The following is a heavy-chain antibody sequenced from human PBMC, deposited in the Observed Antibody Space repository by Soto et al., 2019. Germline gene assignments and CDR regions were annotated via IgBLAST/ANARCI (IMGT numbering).Heavy chain of an antibody. V-gene: IGHV1-18*01. Sequence: QVQLVQSGAEVKKPGASVKVSCKASGYTFTSYFISWVRQAPGQGLEWMGGISAYNGNTNYVQKLQRRVTMTTDTSTSTAYMELMSLQADDTAVSYCSRDLPTDAYWGQGPRVNVS. J-gene: IGHJ4*02. CDR1: GYTFTSYF. CDR2: ISAYNGNT. CDR3: SRDLPTDAY.